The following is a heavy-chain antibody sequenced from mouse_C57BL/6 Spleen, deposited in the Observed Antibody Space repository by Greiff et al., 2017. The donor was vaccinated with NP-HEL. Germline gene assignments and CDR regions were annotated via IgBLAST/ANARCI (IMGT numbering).Heavy chain of an antibody. CDR3: TRDRSTMVTTEGFAY. V-gene: IGHV5-9-1*02. CDR1: GFTFSSYA. D-gene: IGHD2-2*01. CDR2: ISSGGDYI. J-gene: IGHJ3*01. Sequence: EVHLVESGEGLVKPGGSLKLSCAASGFTFSSYAMSWVRQTPEKRLEWVAYISSGGDYIYYADTVKGRFTISRDNARNTLYLQMSSLKSEDTAMYYCTRDRSTMVTTEGFAYWGQGTLVTVSA.